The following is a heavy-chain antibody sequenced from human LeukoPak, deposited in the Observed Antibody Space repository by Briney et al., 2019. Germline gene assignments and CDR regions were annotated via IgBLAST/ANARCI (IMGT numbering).Heavy chain of an antibody. CDR2: ISRDGSST. J-gene: IGHJ4*02. D-gene: IGHD5-18*01. Sequence: GGSLRLSCAASGFTFSSFWMYWVRQVPGKGLVWVSRISRDGSSTTYADSVRGRFTISRDNAKNTLYVQMNSLRAEDTAVYYCARGYNYGSADFWGQGTLVTVSS. V-gene: IGHV3-74*01. CDR3: ARGYNYGSADF. CDR1: GFTFSSFW.